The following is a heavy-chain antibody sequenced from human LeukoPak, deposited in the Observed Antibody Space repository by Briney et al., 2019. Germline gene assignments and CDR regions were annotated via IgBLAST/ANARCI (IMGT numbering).Heavy chain of an antibody. J-gene: IGHJ4*02. D-gene: IGHD6-19*01. V-gene: IGHV4-38-2*02. CDR1: GYSISNAYY. CDR3: ARVEQWLAQYYFDY. Sequence: SETLSLTCSVSGYSISNAYYWGWIRQPPGKGLEWIGSLYHSGSTYYNPSLKSRVTISVDTSKNQFSLKLSSVTAADTAVYYCARVEQWLAQYYFDYWGQGTLVTVSS. CDR2: LYHSGST.